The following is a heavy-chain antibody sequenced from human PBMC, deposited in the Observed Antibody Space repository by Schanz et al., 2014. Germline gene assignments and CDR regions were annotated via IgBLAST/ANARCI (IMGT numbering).Heavy chain of an antibody. CDR2: IKEDGSVK. CDR3: ARGGSGSHYRLDY. CDR1: TFTFSSDW. J-gene: IGHJ4*02. V-gene: IGHV3-7*02. Sequence: EVQLVESGGGLVQPGGSLRLSCAASTFTFSSDWMSWVRQAPGKGLEWVANIKEDGSVKDYVDSVKGRFTISRDNAKNSLYLQMTSLRAEDTGLYFCARGGSGSHYRLDYWGQGTLVTISS. D-gene: IGHD1-26*01.